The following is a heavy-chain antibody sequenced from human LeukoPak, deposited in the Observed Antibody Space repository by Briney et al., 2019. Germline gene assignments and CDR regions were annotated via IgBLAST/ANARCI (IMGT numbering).Heavy chain of an antibody. J-gene: IGHJ4*02. CDR2: ISGSGGST. Sequence: PGGSLRLSCAASGFTFSSYAMSWVRQAPGKGLEWVSAISGSGGSTYYADSVKGRFTISRDNSKNTPYLQMNSLRAEDTAVYYCAKAHSLLWFGEFDYWGQGTLVTVSS. D-gene: IGHD3-10*01. CDR1: GFTFSSYA. CDR3: AKAHSLLWFGEFDY. V-gene: IGHV3-23*01.